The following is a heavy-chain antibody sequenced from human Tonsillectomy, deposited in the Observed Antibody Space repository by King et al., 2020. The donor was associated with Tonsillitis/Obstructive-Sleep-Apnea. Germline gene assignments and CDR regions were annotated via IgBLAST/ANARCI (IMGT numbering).Heavy chain of an antibody. CDR1: GFTFSSHG. D-gene: IGHD1-7*01. CDR2: IWFDGSEK. CDR3: ARDQLNWKYESVFYRPNWSFDL. V-gene: IGHV3-33*01. Sequence: VQLVESGGGVVQPGRSLRLSCSASGFTFSSHGMYWVRQDPGKGLEWVAVIWFDGSEKYYADSVKGRFAISRDNSKNILYLQMDSLRADDTAVYNCARDQLNWKYESVFYRPNWSFDLWGRGALVTVSS. J-gene: IGHJ2*01.